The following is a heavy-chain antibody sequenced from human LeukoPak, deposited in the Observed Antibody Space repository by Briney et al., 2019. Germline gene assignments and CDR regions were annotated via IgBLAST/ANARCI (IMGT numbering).Heavy chain of an antibody. CDR1: DFSFNRYL. D-gene: IGHD5-18*01. V-gene: IGHV3-30-3*01. CDR3: VRGLWTAMGAGAY. CDR2: ISDDGTNN. Sequence: PGGSPRLSCVVSDFSFNRYLMHWVRQAPGKGLEWVTSISDDGTNNYYSDSVRGRFTISRDNSKSTLYLQMDSLRIEDTSMYYCVRGLWTAMGAGAYWGQGTLVAVSS. J-gene: IGHJ4*02.